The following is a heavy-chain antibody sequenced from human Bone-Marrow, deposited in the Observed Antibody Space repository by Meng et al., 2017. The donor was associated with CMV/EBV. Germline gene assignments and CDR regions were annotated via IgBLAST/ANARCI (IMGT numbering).Heavy chain of an antibody. CDR3: AKDDYDILTGYGINGMDV. CDR1: GYTFISYG. J-gene: IGHJ6*02. Sequence: ASVKVSCKASGYTFISYGISWVRQAPGQGLEWMGWISAYNDNTNYAQKLQGRVTMTTDTSTSTAYLELRSLRSDDTAVYYCAKDDYDILTGYGINGMDVWGQGTTVTVSS. D-gene: IGHD3-9*01. V-gene: IGHV1-18*01. CDR2: ISAYNDNT.